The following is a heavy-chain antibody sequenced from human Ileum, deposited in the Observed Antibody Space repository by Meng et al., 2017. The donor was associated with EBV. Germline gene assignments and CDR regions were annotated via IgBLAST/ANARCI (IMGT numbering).Heavy chain of an antibody. Sequence: KPSETRSLCGAAYCGSFRGYYWTWIRQAPWRGLEWIGESNYAGSTNYNPSLKSRVTISVDTSKKQFSLNLTSVTAADTAVYYCARVMRRVNYNSGWYAKFWGQGNLVTVSS. CDR1: CGSFRGYY. CDR2: SNYAGST. CDR3: ARVMRRVNYNSGWYAKF. V-gene: IGHV4-34*01. D-gene: IGHD6-19*01. J-gene: IGHJ4*02.